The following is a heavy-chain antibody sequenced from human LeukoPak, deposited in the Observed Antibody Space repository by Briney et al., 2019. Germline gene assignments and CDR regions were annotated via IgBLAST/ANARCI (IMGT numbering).Heavy chain of an antibody. CDR2: IYYSGST. J-gene: IGHJ3*02. V-gene: IGHV4-59*08. CDR1: GGSISSYY. Sequence: SETLSLTCTVSGGSISSYYWSWIRQPPGKGLEWIGYIYYSGSTNYNPSLKSRVTISVDTSKNQFSLKLSSVTAADTAVYYCAGSLTPINAFDIWGQGTMVTVSS. CDR3: AGSLTPINAFDI.